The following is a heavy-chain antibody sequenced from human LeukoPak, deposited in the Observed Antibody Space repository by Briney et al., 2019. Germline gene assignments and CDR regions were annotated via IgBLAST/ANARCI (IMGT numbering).Heavy chain of an antibody. CDR2: INHSGST. Sequence: SEALSPTCAVYGGSFSGYYWSWIRQPPGKGLEWIGEINHSGSTNYNPSLKSRVTISVDTSKNQFSLKLSSVTAADTAVYYCARGSCSSTSCYPVYYYGMDVWGQGTTVTVSS. J-gene: IGHJ6*02. D-gene: IGHD2-2*01. CDR3: ARGSCSSTSCYPVYYYGMDV. CDR1: GGSFSGYY. V-gene: IGHV4-34*01.